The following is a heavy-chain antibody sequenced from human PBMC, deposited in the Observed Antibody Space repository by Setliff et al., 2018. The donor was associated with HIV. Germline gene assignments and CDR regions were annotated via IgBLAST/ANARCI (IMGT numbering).Heavy chain of an antibody. CDR3: AHGQTTYGVVIILGFDY. Sequence: SGPTLVNPTQTLTLTCTFSGFSLSTSGVGVGWIRQPPGKALDWLAIIYWDDDKRYSPSLKSRATITKDISGSRVILTMTNVDPVDTATYYCAHGQTTYGVVIILGFDYWGQGTLVTVSS. CDR1: GFSLSTSGVG. CDR2: IYWDDDK. V-gene: IGHV2-5*02. J-gene: IGHJ4*02. D-gene: IGHD3-3*01.